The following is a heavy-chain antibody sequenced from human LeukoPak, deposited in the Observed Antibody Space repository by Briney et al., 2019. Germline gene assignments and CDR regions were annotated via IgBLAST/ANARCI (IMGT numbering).Heavy chain of an antibody. CDR1: GYTFTGYY. CDR3: ARDLGGDGYNYGY. V-gene: IGHV1-2*02. Sequence: RASVKVSCKTSGYTFTGYYMHWVRQAPGQGLEWMGWINPNSGGTNYAQKFQGRVTMTRDTSISTAYMELSRLRSDDTAVYYCARDLGGDGYNYGYWGQGTLVTVSS. J-gene: IGHJ4*02. CDR2: INPNSGGT. D-gene: IGHD5-24*01.